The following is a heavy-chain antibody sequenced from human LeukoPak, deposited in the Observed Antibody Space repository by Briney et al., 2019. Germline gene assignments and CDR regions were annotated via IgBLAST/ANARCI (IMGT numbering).Heavy chain of an antibody. CDR2: IKSDGST. D-gene: IGHD3-3*01. CDR3: ARAPSEIGGYYPEYFRH. J-gene: IGHJ1*01. V-gene: IGHV3-74*01. CDR1: GFTFSTYW. Sequence: PGGSLRLSCPASGFTFSTYWMHWVRQAPGKGLVWVSRIKSDGSTNYADSVKGRFTISRDNAKNTLSLQMNSLRPEDTGVYYCARAPSEIGGYYPEYFRHWGQGTLVTVSS.